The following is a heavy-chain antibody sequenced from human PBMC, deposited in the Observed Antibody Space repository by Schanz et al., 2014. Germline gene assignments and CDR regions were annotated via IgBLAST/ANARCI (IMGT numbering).Heavy chain of an antibody. CDR2: SKNKAARYTT. CDR1: GFTFSDHY. J-gene: IGHJ5*02. CDR3: VVRFGGGRNA. Sequence: EVQLVESGGGLVQPGGSLRLSCAASGFTFSDHYMEWVRQAPGKGLEWVGRSKNKAARYTTEYAASVRGRLTISRDDSKNTLYPQMTSLNPEETAVYYCVVRFGGGRNAWGQGTLVTVSS. V-gene: IGHV3-72*01. D-gene: IGHD3-10*01.